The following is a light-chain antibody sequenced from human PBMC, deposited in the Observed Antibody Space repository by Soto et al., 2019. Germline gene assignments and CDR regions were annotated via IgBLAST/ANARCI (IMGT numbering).Light chain of an antibody. J-gene: IGKJ5*01. Sequence: DIQLTHSPSFLSASVLDIVTITFRASQTISSWLALYQQKPGKAPKLLIYKASTLKSGVPSRFSGSGSGTEFTLTITDLQPEDVATYYCQKADTLPITFGQGTRLEIK. CDR3: QKADTLPIT. CDR1: QTISSW. CDR2: KAS. V-gene: IGKV1-5*03.